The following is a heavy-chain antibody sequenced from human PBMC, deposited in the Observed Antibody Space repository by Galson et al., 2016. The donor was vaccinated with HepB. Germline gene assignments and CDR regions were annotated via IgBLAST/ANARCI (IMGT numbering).Heavy chain of an antibody. CDR2: SSGSGGST. V-gene: IGHV3-23*01. CDR1: GFTFSSYA. CDR3: AKGDYYDSSGYFPFDY. Sequence: SLRLSCAASGFTFSSYAMSWVRQAPGTGLAWVSASSGSGGSTYYADSVKGRFTISRDNSKNTLYLQMNSLGAEDTAVYYCAKGDYYDSSGYFPFDYWGQGTLVTVSS. J-gene: IGHJ4*02. D-gene: IGHD3-22*01.